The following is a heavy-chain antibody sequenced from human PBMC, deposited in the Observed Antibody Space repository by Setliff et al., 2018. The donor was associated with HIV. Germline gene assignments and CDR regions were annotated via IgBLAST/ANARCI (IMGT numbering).Heavy chain of an antibody. CDR2: IIPIFGSP. J-gene: IGHJ6*03. CDR3: AKIYDSGSDHYYNMDV. D-gene: IGHD3-10*01. Sequence: GASVKVSCKPSGGNLGSFAFSWVRQAPGQGLEWVGGIIPIFGSPDYAQKFQGRVTITADESTSIVYMELNSLRPEDTAVYYCAKIYDSGSDHYYNMDVWGKGTTVTV. V-gene: IGHV1-69*13. CDR1: GGNLGSFA.